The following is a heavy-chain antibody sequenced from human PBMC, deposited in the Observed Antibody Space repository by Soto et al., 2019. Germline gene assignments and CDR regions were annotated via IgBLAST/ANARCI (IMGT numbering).Heavy chain of an antibody. CDR2: ILPVSAPP. J-gene: IGHJ4*02. CDR3: ATDSNYDVSNSF. Sequence: VSCKASVGTLNNYAINWVRQAPGQGLEWMGGILPVSAPPDYAQKFQGRVSITADHSTSTVYMELSRLKSDDTAVYFCATDSNYDVSNSFWGQGTLVTVSS. V-gene: IGHV1-69*01. D-gene: IGHD3-3*01. CDR1: VGTLNNYA.